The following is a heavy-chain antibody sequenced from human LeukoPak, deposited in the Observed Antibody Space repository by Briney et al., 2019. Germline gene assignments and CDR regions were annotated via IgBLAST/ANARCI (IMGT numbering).Heavy chain of an antibody. CDR3: ARDRHYGSGSYYDY. V-gene: IGHV3-30*04. CDR1: GFTFSSYA. J-gene: IGHJ4*02. CDR2: ISYDGSNK. Sequence: GRSLRLSCAASGFTFSSYAMHWVRQAPGKGLERVAVISYDGSNKYYADSVKGRFTISRDNSKNTLYLQMNGLRAEDTAVYYCARDRHYGSGSYYDYWGQGTQVTVSS. D-gene: IGHD3-10*01.